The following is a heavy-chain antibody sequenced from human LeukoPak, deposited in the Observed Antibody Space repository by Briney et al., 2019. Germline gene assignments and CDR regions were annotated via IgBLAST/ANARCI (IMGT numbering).Heavy chain of an antibody. CDR2: ISGSGGST. V-gene: IGHV3-23*01. CDR1: GFTFNSFA. J-gene: IGHJ4*02. D-gene: IGHD5-12*01. CDR3: AKDRVATPYGVGNYEYYFDY. Sequence: PGGSLRLSCAASGFTFNSFAMSWVRQAPGKGLDWVSAISGSGGSTYYADSVKGRFTISRDNSKNTLYLQMNSLRAEDTAVYYCAKDRVATPYGVGNYEYYFDYWGQGTLVTVSS.